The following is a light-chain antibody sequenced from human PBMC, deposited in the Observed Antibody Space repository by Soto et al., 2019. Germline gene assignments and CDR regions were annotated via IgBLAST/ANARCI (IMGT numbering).Light chain of an antibody. J-gene: IGLJ1*01. CDR2: NNN. CDR1: NSNIGTNT. V-gene: IGLV1-44*01. CDR3: AAWDNSLTTFYV. Sequence: QSVLTQPPSASGTPGQRVSISCSGSNSNIGTNTVNWYQQFPGTAPKLLIYNNNQRPSGVPDRFSGSKSATSASLAISGLQSEDEADYYCAAWDNSLTTFYVSGTGTKVTVL.